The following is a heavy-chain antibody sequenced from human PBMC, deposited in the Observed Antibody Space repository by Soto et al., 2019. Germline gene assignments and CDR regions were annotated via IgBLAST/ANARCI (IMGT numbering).Heavy chain of an antibody. CDR3: ARKLEASIRHVEWFSYKWFDP. D-gene: IGHD3-9*01. Sequence: SETLSLTCAVSGGSISSGGYSWSWIRQPPGKGLEWIGYIYHSGDTYYNPSLKSRVTISIDRSKNQFSLKLSSVTAADTALYFCARKLEASIRHVEWFSYKWFDPWGPGTLVTVSS. V-gene: IGHV4-30-2*01. CDR2: IYHSGDT. CDR1: GGSISSGGYS. J-gene: IGHJ5*02.